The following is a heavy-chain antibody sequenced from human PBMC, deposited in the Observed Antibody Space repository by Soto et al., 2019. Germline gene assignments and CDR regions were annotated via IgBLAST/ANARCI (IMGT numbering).Heavy chain of an antibody. J-gene: IGHJ5*02. Sequence: ASVKVSCKASGYTFTSYGISWVRQAPGQGLEWMGWISAYNGNTNYAQKLQGRVTMTTDTSTSTAYMELRSLRSDDTAVYYCARVLSADPRRCWFDPWGQDTLVTVSS. CDR3: ARVLSADPRRCWFDP. CDR2: ISAYNGNT. V-gene: IGHV1-18*01. CDR1: GYTFTSYG.